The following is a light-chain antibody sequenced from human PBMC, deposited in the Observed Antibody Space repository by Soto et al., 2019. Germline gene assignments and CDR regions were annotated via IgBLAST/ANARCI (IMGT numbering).Light chain of an antibody. V-gene: IGLV1-51*01. Sequence: QSALTQPPSVSAAPGQKVTISCSGSSSNVGKNFVSWYQHVPGKAPKLLIYDNQKRPSGIPDRFSASKSGTSATLDITGLHTGDEADYYCGTWDSSLTIGVIFGGGTKVTVL. CDR3: GTWDSSLTIGVI. CDR1: SSNVGKNF. J-gene: IGLJ2*01. CDR2: DNQ.